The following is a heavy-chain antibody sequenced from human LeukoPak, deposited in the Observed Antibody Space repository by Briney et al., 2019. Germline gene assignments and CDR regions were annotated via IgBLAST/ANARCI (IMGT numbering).Heavy chain of an antibody. D-gene: IGHD6-19*01. V-gene: IGHV4-39*01. J-gene: IGHJ4*02. Sequence: SETLSLTCTVSGGSIRSSSYYWGWIRQPPGKGLEWIGSIYYSGSTYYNASLKSRGTISVDTSKNQFSLKLNSVTAADTAVYFCARQVVAVAGTGYFDYWGQGTPVTVSS. CDR2: IYYSGST. CDR3: ARQVVAVAGTGYFDY. CDR1: GGSIRSSSYY.